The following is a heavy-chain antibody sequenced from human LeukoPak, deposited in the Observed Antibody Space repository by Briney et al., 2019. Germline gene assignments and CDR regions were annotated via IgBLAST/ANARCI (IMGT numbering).Heavy chain of an antibody. D-gene: IGHD1-26*01. CDR3: ASALSGSYSY. J-gene: IGHJ4*02. Sequence: GGSLSLSCSASGXTFSSYIMNWVRQAPGKGLEWVSSISSSSSYIYYADSVKGRFTISRDNAKNSLYLQMNSLRAEDTAVYYCASALSGSYSYWGQGTLVTVSS. CDR1: GXTFSSYI. CDR2: ISSSSSYI. V-gene: IGHV3-21*01.